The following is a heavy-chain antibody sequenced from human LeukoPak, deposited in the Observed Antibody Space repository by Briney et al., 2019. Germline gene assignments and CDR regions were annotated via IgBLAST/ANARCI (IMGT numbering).Heavy chain of an antibody. CDR3: ARVVDAFDI. CDR1: SGSLRSYY. D-gene: IGHD6-6*01. Sequence: SETLSLTCTVSSGSLRSYYWSWIRQPPGKGLEWIGYIYYSGSTNYNPSLKSRVTISVDTSKNQFSLKLSSVTAADTAVYYCARVVDAFDIWGQGTMVTVSS. CDR2: IYYSGST. V-gene: IGHV4-59*01. J-gene: IGHJ3*02.